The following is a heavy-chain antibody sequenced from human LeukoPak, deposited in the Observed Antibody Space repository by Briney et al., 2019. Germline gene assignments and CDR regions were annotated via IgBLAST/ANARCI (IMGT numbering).Heavy chain of an antibody. CDR2: IKSKTDGGTT. J-gene: IGHJ4*02. Sequence: PGGSLRLSCAASGFTFSSYAMTWVRQAPGKGLEWVGRIKSKTDGGTTDYATPVKGRSTISRDDSKDTLYLQMNSLKTEDTAVYSCTTGYYDGDGPHDYWGQGTLVTVSS. D-gene: IGHD3-22*01. V-gene: IGHV3-15*01. CDR1: GFTFSSYA. CDR3: TTGYYDGDGPHDY.